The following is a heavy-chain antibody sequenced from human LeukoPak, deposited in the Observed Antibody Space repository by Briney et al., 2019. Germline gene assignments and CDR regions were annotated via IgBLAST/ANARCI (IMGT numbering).Heavy chain of an antibody. CDR2: VSGSGGDT. CDR3: ATTLNTGFFQS. CDR1: GFTFSTYA. Sequence: GGSLRLSCAASGFTFSTYAMHWVRQPPGKGLEWVSAVSGSGGDTYYADSVTGRFTISRDNSKNTLYVLLNRLRAEDTAVYYCATTLNTGFFQSWGRGTLVTVSS. D-gene: IGHD5-18*01. V-gene: IGHV3-23*01. J-gene: IGHJ5*02.